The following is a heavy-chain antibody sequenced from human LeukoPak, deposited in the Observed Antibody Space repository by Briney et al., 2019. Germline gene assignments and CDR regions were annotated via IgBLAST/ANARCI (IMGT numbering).Heavy chain of an antibody. J-gene: IGHJ4*02. CDR2: IYYCGST. D-gene: IGHD5-18*01. Sequence: SETLSLTCTLSGGSLSRYYWSWIRQPPGKGREWIGYIYYCGSTNYNPSLKSRVTISVDTSKNQFSLKLSSVAAADTAVYYCARQSGYSYGYAFDYWGQGTLVTVSS. CDR3: ARQSGYSYGYAFDY. V-gene: IGHV4-59*01. CDR1: GGSLSRYY.